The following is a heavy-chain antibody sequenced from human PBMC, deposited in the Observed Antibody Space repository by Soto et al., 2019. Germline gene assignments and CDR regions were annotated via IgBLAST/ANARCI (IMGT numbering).Heavy chain of an antibody. CDR2: IYSGGST. D-gene: IGHD3-22*01. J-gene: IGHJ1*01. Sequence: GGSLRLSCAASGFTVSSNYMSWVRQAPGKGLEWVSVIYSGGSTYYADSVKGRLTISRDNSKNTLYLQMNSLRAEDTAVYYCARDYRNDSSGRLQYFQHWGQGTLVTVSS. CDR1: GFTVSSNY. V-gene: IGHV3-53*01. CDR3: ARDYRNDSSGRLQYFQH.